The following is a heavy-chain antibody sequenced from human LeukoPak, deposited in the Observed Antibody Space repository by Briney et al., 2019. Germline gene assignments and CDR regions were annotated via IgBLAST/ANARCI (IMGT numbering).Heavy chain of an antibody. CDR3: ARVPPNY. Sequence: PSETLSLTCSVSAYSISSGYYWGWIRQPPGKGLEWIGSIHHTGYTFYNPSVKSRITISVETSKNQFSLKLSSVTAADTAVYYCARVPPNYWGQGTLVTVSS. V-gene: IGHV4-38-2*02. CDR1: AYSISSGYY. J-gene: IGHJ4*02. CDR2: IHHTGYT.